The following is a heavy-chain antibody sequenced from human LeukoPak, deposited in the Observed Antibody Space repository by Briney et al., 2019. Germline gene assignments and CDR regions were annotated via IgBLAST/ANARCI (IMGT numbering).Heavy chain of an antibody. CDR2: ITPVIETA. Sequence: ASVKVSCKTSGGTFLSHTFSWVRQAPGHGLEWIGKITPVIETAKYAQTFQGRVSIYTDKGTTTVYMDLSGLRPDDTAEYYCARVNLRGSNYNWFDPWGQGTRVIVSS. CDR1: GGTFLSHT. V-gene: IGHV1-69*08. CDR3: ARVNLRGSNYNWFDP. J-gene: IGHJ5*02. D-gene: IGHD3-10*01.